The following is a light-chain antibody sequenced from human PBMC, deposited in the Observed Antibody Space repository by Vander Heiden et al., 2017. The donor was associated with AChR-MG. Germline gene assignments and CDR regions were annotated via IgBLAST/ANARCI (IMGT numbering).Light chain of an antibody. CDR2: DAS. J-gene: IGKJ4*01. V-gene: IGKV3-11*01. Sequence: DIVLTQSPATLSLSPGESATLSCRASRRIRNYLTWYHRKPSQAPSLLIYDASNWATGIPARFSGGGSGTDFPLTIISLEPEDFAVYYCHQRTHFPLTFGGGTKVEI. CDR3: HQRTHFPLT. CDR1: RRIRNY.